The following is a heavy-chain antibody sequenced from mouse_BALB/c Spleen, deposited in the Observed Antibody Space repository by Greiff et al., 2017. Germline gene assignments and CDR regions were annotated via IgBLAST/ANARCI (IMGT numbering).Heavy chain of an antibody. CDR3: ARGYYYGSSWSYYAMDY. D-gene: IGHD1-1*01. V-gene: IGHV1-67*01. CDR1: GYTFTDYA. CDR2: ISTYSGNT. J-gene: IGHJ4*01. Sequence: QVQLKGSGPELVRPGVSVKISCKGSGYTFTDYAMHWVKQSHAKSLEWIGVISTYSGNTNYNQKFKGKATMTVDKSSSTAYMELARLTSEDSAIYYCARGYYYGSSWSYYAMDYWGQGTSVTVSS.